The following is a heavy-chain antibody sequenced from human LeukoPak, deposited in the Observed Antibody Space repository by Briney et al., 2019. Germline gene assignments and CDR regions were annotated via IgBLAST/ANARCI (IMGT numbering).Heavy chain of an antibody. CDR2: INYNGST. CDR3: ARGDFCSKSNCYLRPMDV. J-gene: IGHJ6*03. Sequence: SETLSLTCTASGGSISDYYWNWIRQPPGKGLEWIGYINYNGSTTYNPCLKSRVTMSVDTAKNQFSLNLRSVTAADTAVYYCARGDFCSKSNCYLRPMDVWGKGTTVTVSS. V-gene: IGHV4-59*01. D-gene: IGHD3-3*01. CDR1: GGSISDYY.